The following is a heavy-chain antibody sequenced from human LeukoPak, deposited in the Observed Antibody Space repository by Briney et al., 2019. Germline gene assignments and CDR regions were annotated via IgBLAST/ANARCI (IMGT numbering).Heavy chain of an antibody. Sequence: GGSLRLSCAASGFTFGSYAMTWVRQAPGKGLEWVSYISSSSSTIYYADSVKGRFTISRDNAKNSLYLQMNSLRAEDTAVYYCARWCTNGVCGFDPWGQGTLVTVSS. J-gene: IGHJ5*02. CDR2: ISSSSSTI. D-gene: IGHD2-8*01. CDR1: GFTFGSYA. CDR3: ARWCTNGVCGFDP. V-gene: IGHV3-48*01.